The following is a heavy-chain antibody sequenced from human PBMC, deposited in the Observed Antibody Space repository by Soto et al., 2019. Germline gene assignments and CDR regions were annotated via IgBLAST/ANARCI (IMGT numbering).Heavy chain of an antibody. Sequence: QVQLVQSGAEVKKPGASVKVSCKASGYTFTSYAMHWVRQAPGQRLEWMGWINAGNGNTKYSQKFQGRVTITRDTSASTAYMELSSLRSEDTAVYYCARYCSSTSCYSPFDYWGQGTLVTVSS. D-gene: IGHD2-2*02. CDR2: INAGNGNT. J-gene: IGHJ4*02. CDR1: GYTFTSYA. V-gene: IGHV1-3*01. CDR3: ARYCSSTSCYSPFDY.